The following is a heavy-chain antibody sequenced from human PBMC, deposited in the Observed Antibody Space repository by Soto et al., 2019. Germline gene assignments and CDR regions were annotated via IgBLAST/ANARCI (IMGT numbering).Heavy chain of an antibody. V-gene: IGHV4-59*01. CDR2: IYYSGST. D-gene: IGHD3-3*01. Sequence: SETLSLTCTVSGGSISSYYWSWIRQPPGKGLEWIGYIYYSGSTNYNPSLKSRVTISVDTSKNQFSLKLSSVTAADTAVYYCARDSPPYYDFWSGYYSSVGVDVWGQGTTVTVS. CDR3: ARDSPPYYDFWSGYYSSVGVDV. CDR1: GGSISSYY. J-gene: IGHJ6*02.